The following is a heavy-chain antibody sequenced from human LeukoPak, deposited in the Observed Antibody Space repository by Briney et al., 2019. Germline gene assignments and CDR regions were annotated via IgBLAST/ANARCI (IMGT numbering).Heavy chain of an antibody. V-gene: IGHV4-59*08. CDR3: ARSAGYSYGGVDFDY. D-gene: IGHD5-18*01. CDR1: GGSISSYY. Sequence: SETQSLTCTVSGGSISSYYWSWIRQPPGKGLEWIGYIYYSGSTNYNPSLKSRVTISVDTSKNQFSLKLSSVTAADTAVYYCARSAGYSYGGVDFDYWGQGTLVTVSS. J-gene: IGHJ4*02. CDR2: IYYSGST.